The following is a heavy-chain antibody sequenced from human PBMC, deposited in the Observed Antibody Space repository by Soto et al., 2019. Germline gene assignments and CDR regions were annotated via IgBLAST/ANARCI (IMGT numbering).Heavy chain of an antibody. CDR3: AKDRDGWYYFDY. D-gene: IGHD6-19*01. CDR1: GFTFSSYA. CDR2: ISGSGGRT. J-gene: IGHJ4*02. V-gene: IGHV3-23*01. Sequence: GGSLRLSCAASGFTFSSYAMSWVRQAPGKGLEWVSAISGSGGRTYYADSVKGRFTISRDNSKNTLYLQMNSLRAEDTAVYYCAKDRDGWYYFDYWGQGTLVTVSS.